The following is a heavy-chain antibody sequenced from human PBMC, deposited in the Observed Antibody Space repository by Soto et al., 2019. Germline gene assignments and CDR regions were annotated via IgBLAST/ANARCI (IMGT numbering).Heavy chain of an antibody. D-gene: IGHD4-17*01. CDR2: IYYSGST. CDR1: GGSISSYY. V-gene: IGHV4-59*08. J-gene: IGHJ6*03. CDR3: ARYRTFPPPPYYGASDMDV. Sequence: SETLSLTCTVSGGSISSYYWSWIRQPPGKGLEWIGYIYYSGSTNYNPSLKSRVTISVDTSKNQFSLKLSSVTAADTAVYYCARYRTFPPPPYYGASDMDVWGKGTTVTVSS.